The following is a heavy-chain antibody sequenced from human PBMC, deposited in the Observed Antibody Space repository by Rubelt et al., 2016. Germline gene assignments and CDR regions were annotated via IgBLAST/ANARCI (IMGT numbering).Heavy chain of an antibody. CDR2: INHSGRT. V-gene: IGHV4-34*01. CDR3: AREGMVRGELNFDY. J-gene: IGHJ4*02. Sequence: QVQLQQWGAGLLKPSETLSLTCAVYGGSFSRYYWNWIRQPPGKGLGWFGEINHSGRTNYNPSLKSRVIILVDPPKNQFYLELSFGTAADTAVYYCAREGMVRGELNFDYWGQGTLVTVSS. D-gene: IGHD3-10*01. CDR1: GGSFSRYY.